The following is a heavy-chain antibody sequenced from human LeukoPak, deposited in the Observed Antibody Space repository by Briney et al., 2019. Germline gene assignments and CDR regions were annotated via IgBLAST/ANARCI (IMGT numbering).Heavy chain of an antibody. Sequence: SETLSLTCAVYGGSFSGYYWSWIHQPPGKGLEWIGEINHSGSTNYNPSLKSRVTISVDTSKNQFSLKLNSVTAADTAVYYCAKRGQITVFGVAETYYFDSWGQGTLVTVSS. CDR3: AKRGQITVFGVAETYYFDS. J-gene: IGHJ4*02. CDR1: GGSFSGYY. V-gene: IGHV4-34*01. CDR2: INHSGST. D-gene: IGHD3-3*01.